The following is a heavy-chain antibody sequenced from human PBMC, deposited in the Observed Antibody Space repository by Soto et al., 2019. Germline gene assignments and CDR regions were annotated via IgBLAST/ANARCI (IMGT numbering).Heavy chain of an antibody. V-gene: IGHV3-30*18. CDR1: GFTFSSYG. CDR2: ISYDGINK. CDR3: AKVEASSSLYYYYGMDV. D-gene: IGHD6-6*01. Sequence: GGSLRLSCVASGFTFSSYGMHWVRQGPGKGLEWVAVISYDGINKYYADSVKGRFTISRDNSKNTLYLQMNSLRAEDTAVYYCAKVEASSSLYYYYGMDVWGQGTTVTVSS. J-gene: IGHJ6*02.